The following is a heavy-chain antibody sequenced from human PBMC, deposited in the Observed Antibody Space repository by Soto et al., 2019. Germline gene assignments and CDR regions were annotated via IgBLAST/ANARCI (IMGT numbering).Heavy chain of an antibody. CDR2: INHRGST. J-gene: IGHJ5*02. CDR3: ARKGRYCSSATCYAWWFDP. CDR1: GGSFSGYY. V-gene: IGHV4-34*01. D-gene: IGHD2-2*01. Sequence: PSETLSLTCAVYGGSFSGYYWSWIRQPPGKGLEWIGEINHRGSTNYNPSLKSRVTIPVDTSKNQFSLKLNSVTAADTAVYYCARKGRYCSSATCYAWWFDPWGQGTLVTVSS.